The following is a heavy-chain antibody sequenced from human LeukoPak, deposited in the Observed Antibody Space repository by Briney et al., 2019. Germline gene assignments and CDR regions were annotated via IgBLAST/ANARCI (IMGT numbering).Heavy chain of an antibody. J-gene: IGHJ4*02. CDR3: ARDSRRTHYYDSSGPRGFDY. CDR1: GYSLSSGDYY. Sequence: SETLSLTCTVSGYSLSSGDYYWSWIRQPPGKGLEWIGYIYYSGSTYYNPSLKSRVTISVDTSKNQFSLKLSSVTAADTAVYYCARDSRRTHYYDSSGPRGFDYWGQGTLVTVSS. V-gene: IGHV4-30-4*01. D-gene: IGHD3-22*01. CDR2: IYYSGST.